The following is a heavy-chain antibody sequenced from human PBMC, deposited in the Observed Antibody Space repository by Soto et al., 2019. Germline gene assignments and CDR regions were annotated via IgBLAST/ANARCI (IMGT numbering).Heavy chain of an antibody. J-gene: IGHJ6*02. D-gene: IGHD6-19*01. Sequence: GGSLRLSCAASGFTFSSYGMHWVRQAPGKGLEWVAVISYDGSNKYYADSVKGRFTISRDNSKNTLYLQMNSLRAEDTAVYYCANGAVAGTSYYYYYGMDVWGQGTTVTVSS. CDR2: ISYDGSNK. CDR3: ANGAVAGTSYYYYYGMDV. V-gene: IGHV3-30*18. CDR1: GFTFSSYG.